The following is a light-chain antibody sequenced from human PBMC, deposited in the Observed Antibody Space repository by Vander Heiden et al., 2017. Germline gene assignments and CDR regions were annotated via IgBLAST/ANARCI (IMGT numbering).Light chain of an antibody. J-gene: IGLJ1*01. Sequence: QSALPQPAPVSGSPGQSITIPCTGTSRDVGGYDYVSWYRQYPGKAPKLMIYDVTYRPSGVSNRFSGSKSGNTASLTISGLQAEDEADYYCCSYTSSSTLVFGTGTKVTVL. CDR3: CSYTSSSTLV. CDR1: SRDVGGYDY. V-gene: IGLV2-14*01. CDR2: DVT.